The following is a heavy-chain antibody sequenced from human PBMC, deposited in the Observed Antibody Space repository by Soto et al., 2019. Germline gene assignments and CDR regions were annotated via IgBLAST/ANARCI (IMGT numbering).Heavy chain of an antibody. Sequence: SETLSLTCAVYGGSFSGYYWSWIRQPPGKGLEWIGEINHSGSTNYNPSLKSRVTISVDTSKNQFSLKLSSVTAADTAVYYCARVSSDYCGSGSFDYWGQGTLVTVSS. D-gene: IGHD3-10*01. V-gene: IGHV4-34*01. CDR2: INHSGST. CDR1: GGSFSGYY. CDR3: ARVSSDYCGSGSFDY. J-gene: IGHJ4*02.